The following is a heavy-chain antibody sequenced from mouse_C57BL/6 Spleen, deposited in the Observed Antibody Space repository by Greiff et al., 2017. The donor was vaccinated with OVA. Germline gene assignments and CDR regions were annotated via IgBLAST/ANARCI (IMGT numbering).Heavy chain of an antibody. V-gene: IGHV1-22*01. J-gene: IGHJ1*03. CDR1: GYTFTDYN. CDR2: INPNNGGT. CDR3: AGYSNYEDFDV. D-gene: IGHD2-5*01. Sequence: EVQLQESGPELVKPGASVKMSCKASGYTFTDYNMHWVKQSHGKSLEWIGYINPNNGGTSYNQKFKGKATLTVNKSSSTAYMELRSLTSEDSAVYYCAGYSNYEDFDVWGTGTTVTVSS.